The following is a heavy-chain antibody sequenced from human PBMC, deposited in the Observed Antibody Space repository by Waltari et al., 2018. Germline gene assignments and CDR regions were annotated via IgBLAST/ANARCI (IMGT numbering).Heavy chain of an antibody. D-gene: IGHD2-21*01. CDR1: GFTFSSYS. CDR3: ASLGDYPY. J-gene: IGHJ4*02. Sequence: EVQLVESGGGLVKPGGSLRLSCAASGFTFSSYSMNWVRQAPGMVVEWVLSMSSSISYIYYADSVKGRFTITRDNAKISLYLQMNRLRAEDTAVYYCASLGDYPYWGQGTLVTVSS. V-gene: IGHV3-21*01. CDR2: MSSSISYI.